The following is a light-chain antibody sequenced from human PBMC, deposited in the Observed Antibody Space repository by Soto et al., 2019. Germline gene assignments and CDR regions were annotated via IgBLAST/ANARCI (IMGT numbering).Light chain of an antibody. CDR2: GAS. Sequence: ESILTQSPGTLSLSPGERATLSCRASQSVSTRYLAWYQQKPGQAPRLLIYGASIRATGIPDRFSGSGSGTDFTLTMSRLEPEDFAVYYCHQFGSSPPAFTFGQGTKLEI. V-gene: IGKV3-20*01. J-gene: IGKJ2*01. CDR3: HQFGSSPPAFT. CDR1: QSVSTRY.